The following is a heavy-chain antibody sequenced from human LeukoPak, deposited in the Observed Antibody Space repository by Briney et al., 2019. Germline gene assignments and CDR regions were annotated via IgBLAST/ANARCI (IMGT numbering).Heavy chain of an antibody. CDR1: GFTFSSYG. CDR3: AKDWDSWSGYSAFDI. Sequence: PGGSLRLSCAASGFTFSSYGMHWVRQAPGKGLEWVAVIWYDGSNKYYADSVKGRFTISRDNSKNTLYLQMNSLRAEDTAVYYCAKDWDSWSGYSAFDIRGQGTMVTVSS. J-gene: IGHJ3*02. V-gene: IGHV3-33*06. CDR2: IWYDGSNK. D-gene: IGHD3-3*01.